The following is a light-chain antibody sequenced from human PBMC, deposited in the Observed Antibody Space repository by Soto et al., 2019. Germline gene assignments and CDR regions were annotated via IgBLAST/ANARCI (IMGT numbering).Light chain of an antibody. Sequence: DIQMTQSPSSLSAFVGDSVTITCHASQRISTFLNWYHQKPGKAPKLLIYSASYLQSGVPSNFSGSGSGTDFTLSIVTLQPDDFGTYFCQQSYRLPLTFAGGTKVEI. J-gene: IGKJ4*01. CDR2: SAS. CDR3: QQSYRLPLT. CDR1: QRISTF. V-gene: IGKV1-39*01.